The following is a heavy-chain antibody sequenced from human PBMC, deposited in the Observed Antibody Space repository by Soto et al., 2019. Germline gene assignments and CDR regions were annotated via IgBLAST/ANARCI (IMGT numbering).Heavy chain of an antibody. CDR3: ARGKKWELLD. Sequence: QVQLVESGGGVVQPGRSLRLSCAASGFTFSSYGMHWVRQAPGKGLEWVAVIWYDGSNKYYADSVKGRFTIPRDNSKNTLYLQMNSLRAEDTAVYYCARGKKWELLDWGQGTLVTVSS. J-gene: IGHJ4*02. D-gene: IGHD1-26*01. CDR2: IWYDGSNK. CDR1: GFTFSSYG. V-gene: IGHV3-33*01.